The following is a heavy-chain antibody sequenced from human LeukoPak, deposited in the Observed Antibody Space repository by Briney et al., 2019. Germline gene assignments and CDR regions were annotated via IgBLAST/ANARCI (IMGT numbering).Heavy chain of an antibody. CDR3: ARHIRAHSSGWYGDTIEHNCFEP. J-gene: IGHJ5*02. CDR2: TYYSGST. CDR1: GGSISSSSYY. D-gene: IGHD6-19*01. V-gene: IGHV4-39*01. Sequence: SETLSLTCTVSGGSISSSSYYWGWIRQPPGKGLEWIGSTYYSGSTYYNPSLKSRVTISVDTSKNQFSLKLSSVTAADTAVYYCARHIRAHSSGWYGDTIEHNCFEPWGQGTLVTVSS.